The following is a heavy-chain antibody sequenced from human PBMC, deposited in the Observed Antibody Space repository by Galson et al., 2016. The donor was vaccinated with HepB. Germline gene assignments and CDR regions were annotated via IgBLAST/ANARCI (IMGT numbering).Heavy chain of an antibody. D-gene: IGHD1-26*01. Sequence: SLRLSCAASGFTFSTYSMNWVRQAPGKGLEWVSFISASSIYKDYADSVKGRFTIYRDNAENSLSLQMNSLRAEDTAVYYCAVGWRELQSPFDYWGQGTQVTVSS. CDR3: AVGWRELQSPFDY. J-gene: IGHJ4*02. V-gene: IGHV3-21*01. CDR2: ISASSIYK. CDR1: GFTFSTYS.